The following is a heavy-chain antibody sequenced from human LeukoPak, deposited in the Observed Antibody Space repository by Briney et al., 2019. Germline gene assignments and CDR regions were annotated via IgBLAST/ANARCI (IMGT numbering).Heavy chain of an antibody. CDR1: GGSFSGYY. CDR3: ARSPRFAVVVPAAEVNWFDP. D-gene: IGHD2-2*01. CDR2: INHSGST. J-gene: IGHJ5*02. V-gene: IGHV4-34*01. Sequence: PSETLSLTCAVYGGSFSGYYWSWIRQPPGKGLEWIGEINHSGSTNYNPSLKSRVTISVDTSKNQFSLKLSSVTAADTAVYYCARSPRFAVVVPAAEVNWFDPWGQGTLVTVSS.